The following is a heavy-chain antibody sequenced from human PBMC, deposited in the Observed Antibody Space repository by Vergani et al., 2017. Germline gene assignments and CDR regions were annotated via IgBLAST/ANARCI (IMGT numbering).Heavy chain of an antibody. CDR1: GYTLTELS. CDR3: ARGPHYYDSSGYYSKKPFDY. D-gene: IGHD3-22*01. V-gene: IGHV1-24*01. CDR2: FDPEDGET. Sequence: QVQLVQSGAEVKKPGASVKVSCKVSGYTLTELSMHWVQQAPGKGLEWMGGFDPEDGETIYAQKFQGRVTITEDTSTDTAYMELSSLRSEDTAVYYCARGPHYYDSSGYYSKKPFDYWGQGTLVTVSS. J-gene: IGHJ4*02.